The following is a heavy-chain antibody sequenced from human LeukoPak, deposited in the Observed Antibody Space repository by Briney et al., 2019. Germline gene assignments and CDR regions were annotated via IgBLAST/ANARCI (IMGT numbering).Heavy chain of an antibody. CDR1: GFTFSGYS. CDR2: ISGGGTTV. V-gene: IGHV3-48*01. D-gene: IGHD3-3*01. CDR3: ARDSHVEYFDY. Sequence: GSLRLSCAGSGFTFSGYSMNWVRQAPGKGLEWISYISGGGTTVYYTDSVKGRFTISRDNAKNSLFLQMSSLRAEDTAVYYCARDSHVEYFDYWGQGTLVTVSS. J-gene: IGHJ4*02.